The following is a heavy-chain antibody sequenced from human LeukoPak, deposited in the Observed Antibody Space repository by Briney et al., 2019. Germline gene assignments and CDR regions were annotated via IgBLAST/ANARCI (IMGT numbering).Heavy chain of an antibody. Sequence: SGPTLVNPTQTLTLTCTFSGFSLSTSGVGVGWIRQPPGKALEWLALIYWDDDKRYSPSLKSRLTITKDTSKNQVVLTMTNMDPVDTATYYCAHLYYDFWSGTDSNYFDYWGQGTLVTVSS. J-gene: IGHJ4*02. CDR3: AHLYYDFWSGTDSNYFDY. CDR1: GFSLSTSGVG. D-gene: IGHD3-3*01. V-gene: IGHV2-5*02. CDR2: IYWDDDK.